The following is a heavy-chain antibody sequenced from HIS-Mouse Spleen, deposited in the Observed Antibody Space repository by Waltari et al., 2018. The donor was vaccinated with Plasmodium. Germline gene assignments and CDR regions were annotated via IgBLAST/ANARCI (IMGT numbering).Heavy chain of an antibody. J-gene: IGHJ3*02. CDR3: ASKTTVTNHAFDI. CDR2: IYSGGRT. CDR1: GFNVSSNY. Sequence: EVQLVESGGGLIQPGGSLRLSCAASGFNVSSNYMSWVRQAPGKGLEWVSVIYSGGRTYYADSVKGRFTISRDNSKNTLYLQMNSLRAEDTAVYYCASKTTVTNHAFDIWGQGTMVTVSS. V-gene: IGHV3-53*01. D-gene: IGHD4-17*01.